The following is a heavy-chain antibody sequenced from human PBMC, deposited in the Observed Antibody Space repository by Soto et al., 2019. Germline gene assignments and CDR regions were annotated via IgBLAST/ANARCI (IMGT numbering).Heavy chain of an antibody. CDR2: MNSSGGT. V-gene: IGHV4-34*01. J-gene: IGHJ4*02. D-gene: IGHD5-18*01. CDR3: ARTLYSYGPRFDY. CDR1: GGSFSGYY. Sequence: SETLSLTCAVYGGSFSGYYWTWIRQPPGKGLEWIGEMNSSGGTNYNPSLKSRVTISVDTSKNQFSLKLTSVTAADTAVYYCARTLYSYGPRFDYWGQGTLITVSS.